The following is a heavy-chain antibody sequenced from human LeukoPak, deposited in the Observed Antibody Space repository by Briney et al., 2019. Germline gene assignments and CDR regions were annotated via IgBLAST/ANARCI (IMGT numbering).Heavy chain of an antibody. V-gene: IGHV4-61*08. J-gene: IGHJ3*02. D-gene: IGHD7-27*01. CDR3: ARQNWDDAFDI. CDR2: IYYSGST. Sequence: SETLSLTCAVSGGSISSGGYSWSWIRQPPGKGLEWIGYIYYSGSTNYNPSLKSRVTISVDTSKNQFSLKLSSVTAADTAVYYCARQNWDDAFDIWGQGTMVTVSS. CDR1: GGSISSGGYS.